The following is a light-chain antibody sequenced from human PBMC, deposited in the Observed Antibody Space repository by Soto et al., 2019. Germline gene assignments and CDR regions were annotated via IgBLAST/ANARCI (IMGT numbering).Light chain of an antibody. J-gene: IGKJ4*01. CDR2: DSS. CDR3: QQYDNLLLT. Sequence: DIQKTQSPSSLSASLGDSVTITCQASHDISNYLNWYQHKPGKAPKLLIYDSSNLEAGVPSRFSGSGSGTDFVFTISSLQPEDIATYYCQQYDNLLLTFGGGTKVEIK. V-gene: IGKV1-33*01. CDR1: HDISNY.